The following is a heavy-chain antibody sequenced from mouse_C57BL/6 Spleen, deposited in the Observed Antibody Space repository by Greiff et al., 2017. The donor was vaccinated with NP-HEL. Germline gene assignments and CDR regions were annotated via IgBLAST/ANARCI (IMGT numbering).Heavy chain of an antibody. CDR3: ARATVVATRSLAMDY. Sequence: EVMLVESGGGLVKPGGSLKLSCAASGFTFSSYAMSWVRQTPEKRLEWVATISDGGSYTYYPDNVKGRFTISRDNAKNNLYLQMSHLKSEDTAMYYCARATVVATRSLAMDYWGQGTSVTVSS. J-gene: IGHJ4*01. V-gene: IGHV5-4*03. CDR2: ISDGGSYT. D-gene: IGHD1-1*01. CDR1: GFTFSSYA.